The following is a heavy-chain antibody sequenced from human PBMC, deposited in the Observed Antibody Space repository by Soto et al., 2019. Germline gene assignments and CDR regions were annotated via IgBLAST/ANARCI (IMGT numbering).Heavy chain of an antibody. J-gene: IGHJ6*03. CDR2: MNPNSGNT. CDR1: GYTFTSYD. D-gene: IGHD6-13*01. CDR3: ARGGYSSSWFYYYYMDV. Sequence: QVQLVQSGAEVKKPGASVKVSCKASGYTFTSYDINWVRQATGQGLEWMGWMNPNSGNTGYAQKFQGRVTITRNTSISTAYMELSSLRSEDTAVYYCARGGYSSSWFYYYYMDVWGKGTTVTVSS. V-gene: IGHV1-8*01.